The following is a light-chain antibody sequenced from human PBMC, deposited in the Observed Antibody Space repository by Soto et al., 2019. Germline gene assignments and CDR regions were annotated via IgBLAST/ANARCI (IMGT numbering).Light chain of an antibody. V-gene: IGKV4-1*01. J-gene: IGKJ2*01. Sequence: DIVMTQSPDSLAVSLGERATINCKSSQSVLYSSNNKNYLAWYQQRPGQPPKLLIYWASTRESGVPDRFSGSGSGTDFTLTIASLQAEDGAVYYCQQYESTPPTFGQRTKLEIK. CDR2: WAS. CDR3: QQYESTPPT. CDR1: QSVLYSSNNKNY.